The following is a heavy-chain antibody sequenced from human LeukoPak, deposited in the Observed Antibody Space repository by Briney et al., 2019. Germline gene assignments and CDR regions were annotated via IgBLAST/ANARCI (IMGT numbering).Heavy chain of an antibody. Sequence: SETLSLTCAVYGGSFSGYYWSWIRQPPGKGLEWIGEINHSGSTNYNPSLKSRVTISVDTSKNQFSLKRSSVTAADTAVYYCARGWGGDGYSRWGQGTLVTVSS. D-gene: IGHD5-24*01. CDR1: GGSFSGYY. CDR3: ARGWGGDGYSR. V-gene: IGHV4-34*01. CDR2: INHSGST. J-gene: IGHJ4*02.